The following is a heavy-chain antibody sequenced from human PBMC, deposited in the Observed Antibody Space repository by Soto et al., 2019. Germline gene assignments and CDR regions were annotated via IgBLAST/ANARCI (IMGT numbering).Heavy chain of an antibody. CDR2: FKSKPDGATT. Sequence: GDLRLSRTPSPLIFSNAWMSWVRQAPGKGPEWVGRFKSKPDGATTDDAAPVNGRFTISSDDSKNTVFLQMNSQKTEDTPVYYVIGGPDWFDPGGQGTQVTAAS. V-gene: IGHV3-15*01. CDR1: PLIFSNAW. CDR3: IGGPDWFDP. J-gene: IGHJ5*02. D-gene: IGHD3-10*01.